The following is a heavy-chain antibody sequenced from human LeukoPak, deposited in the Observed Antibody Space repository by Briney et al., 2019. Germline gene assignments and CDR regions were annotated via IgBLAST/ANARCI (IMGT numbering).Heavy chain of an antibody. CDR3: ARILNWGYGGNSDY. CDR1: GGSFSGYY. CDR2: INHSGST. V-gene: IGHV4-34*01. Sequence: PSETLSLTCAVYGGSFSGYYWSWIRQPPGKGLEWIGEINHSGSTNYNPSLKSRVAILVDTSKNQFSLKLSSVTAADTAVYYCARILNWGYGGNSDYWGQGTLVTVSS. J-gene: IGHJ4*02. D-gene: IGHD4-23*01.